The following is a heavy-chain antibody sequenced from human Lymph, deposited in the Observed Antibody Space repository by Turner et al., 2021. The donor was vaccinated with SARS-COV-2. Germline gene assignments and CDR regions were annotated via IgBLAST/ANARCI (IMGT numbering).Heavy chain of an antibody. CDR1: AFTFSTYA. D-gene: IGHD2-8*01. CDR3: ARYASGGYFYYGMDV. CDR2: ISYDGSNK. V-gene: IGHV3-30*04. Sequence: QVPLVESGVGVVQPGRSLILSCAASAFTFSTYAIYWVRQGPGKGRGWVTVISYDGSNKYYADAGKGRFTITRDNSKNTLDLQMKSLRAEDKAVDYCARYASGGYFYYGMDVWGQGTTVTVSS. J-gene: IGHJ6*02.